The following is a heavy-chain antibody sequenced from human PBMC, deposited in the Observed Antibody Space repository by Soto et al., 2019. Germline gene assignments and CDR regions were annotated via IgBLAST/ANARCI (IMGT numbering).Heavy chain of an antibody. CDR2: IYYSGST. Sequence: SETLSLTCTVFGGSISSYYWSWIRQPPGKGLEWIGYIYYSGSTNYNPSLKSRVTISVDTSKNQFSLKLSSVTAADTAVYYCARVGYYDILTGRMDVWGQGTTVTVSS. V-gene: IGHV4-59*01. CDR1: GGSISSYY. D-gene: IGHD3-9*01. CDR3: ARVGYYDILTGRMDV. J-gene: IGHJ6*02.